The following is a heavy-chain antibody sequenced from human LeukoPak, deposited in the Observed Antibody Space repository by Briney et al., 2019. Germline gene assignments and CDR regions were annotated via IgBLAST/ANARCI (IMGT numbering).Heavy chain of an antibody. CDR3: AREVAVAGPHLDY. D-gene: IGHD6-19*01. Sequence: SVKVSCKASGYTFTSYGISWVRQAPGQGLEWMGGIIPIFGTANYAQKFQGRVTITADKSTSTAYMELSSLRSEDTAVYYCAREVAVAGPHLDYWGQGTLVTVSS. V-gene: IGHV1-69*06. CDR1: GYTFTSYG. CDR2: IIPIFGTA. J-gene: IGHJ4*02.